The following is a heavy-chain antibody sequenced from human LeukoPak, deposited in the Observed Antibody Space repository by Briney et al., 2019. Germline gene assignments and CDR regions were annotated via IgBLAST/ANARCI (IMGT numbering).Heavy chain of an antibody. Sequence: PGGSLRLSCAASGFTFSSYWMSWVRQAPGKGLEWVAVISYDGSNKYYADSVKGRFTISRDNSKNTLYLQMNSLRAEDTAVYYCAKDSATPNSSGWYYFDYWGQGTLVTVSS. J-gene: IGHJ4*02. CDR3: AKDSATPNSSGWYYFDY. CDR2: ISYDGSNK. D-gene: IGHD6-19*01. CDR1: GFTFSSYW. V-gene: IGHV3-30*18.